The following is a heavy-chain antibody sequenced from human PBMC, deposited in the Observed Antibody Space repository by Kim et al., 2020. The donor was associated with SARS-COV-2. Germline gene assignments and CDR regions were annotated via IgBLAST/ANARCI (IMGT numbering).Heavy chain of an antibody. J-gene: IGHJ3*02. V-gene: IGHV3-15*01. Sequence: GGSLRLSCAGSRFTFSNAWLSWVRQAPGKGLEWVGHIKSKIDGGTTDYAAPVKGRFTISRDDSKNTLYLQMSSLQTEDTAVYYCTTFPVRGLSAFDICGQGTMVTVSS. D-gene: IGHD6-19*01. CDR1: RFTFSNAW. CDR2: IKSKIDGGTT. CDR3: TTFPVRGLSAFDI.